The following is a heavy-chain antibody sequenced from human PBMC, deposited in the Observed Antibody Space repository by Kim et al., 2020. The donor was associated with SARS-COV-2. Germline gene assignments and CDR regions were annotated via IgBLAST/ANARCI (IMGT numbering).Heavy chain of an antibody. D-gene: IGHD3-10*01. J-gene: IGHJ4*02. CDR2: INPSGGST. Sequence: ASVKVSCKASGYTFTSYYMHWVRQAPGQGLEWMGIINPSGGSTSYAQKFQGRVTMTRDTSTSTVYMELSSLRSEDTAVYYCARDIFYYYGSGSYRPRGGFGYWGQGTLVTVSS. CDR1: GYTFTSYY. V-gene: IGHV1-46*01. CDR3: ARDIFYYYGSGSYRPRGGFGY.